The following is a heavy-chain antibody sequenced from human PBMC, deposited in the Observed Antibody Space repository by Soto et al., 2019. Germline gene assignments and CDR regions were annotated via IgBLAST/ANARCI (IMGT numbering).Heavy chain of an antibody. CDR3: TTQSRATRYYYYAMDV. J-gene: IGHJ6*02. CDR2: IKSKTDGGTT. V-gene: IGHV3-15*07. CDR1: GFTFTNAW. D-gene: IGHD5-12*01. Sequence: GGSLRLSCAASGFTFTNAWMNWVRQAPGKGLEWVGRIKSKTDGGTTDYAAPVKGRFTISRDDSKNTLYLQMNSLKTEDSAVYFCTTQSRATRYYYYAMDVWGQGTTVTVSS.